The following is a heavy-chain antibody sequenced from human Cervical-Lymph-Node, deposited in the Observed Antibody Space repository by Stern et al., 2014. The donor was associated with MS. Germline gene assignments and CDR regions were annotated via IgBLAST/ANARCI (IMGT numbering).Heavy chain of an antibody. Sequence: QLQLQESGPGLVKPSQTLSLTCTVSGGSISSGSYYWSWIRQPAGKGLEWIGRIYTSGSTNYNPSLKSRVTISVDTSKNQFSLKLSSVTAADTAVYYCARAPSITIFGVVMDVWGQGTTVTVSS. CDR1: GGSISSGSYY. CDR2: IYTSGST. CDR3: ARAPSITIFGVVMDV. V-gene: IGHV4-61*02. D-gene: IGHD3-3*01. J-gene: IGHJ6*02.